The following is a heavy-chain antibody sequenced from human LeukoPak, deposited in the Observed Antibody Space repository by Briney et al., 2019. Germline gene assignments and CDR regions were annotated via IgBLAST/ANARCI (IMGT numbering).Heavy chain of an antibody. CDR2: TYYWSKWYY. J-gene: IGHJ4*02. Sequence: SQTLSLTCVVSGDSVPGSGVGWHWIRQSPSRGLEWLGETYYWSKWYYDYAISVKSRITIKPDTSRNQFSLQLASVTPDDTAMYFCARSKNYAFDFWGPGVLVTVSS. V-gene: IGHV6-1*01. CDR3: ARSKNYAFDF. D-gene: IGHD1-7*01. CDR1: GDSVPGSGVG.